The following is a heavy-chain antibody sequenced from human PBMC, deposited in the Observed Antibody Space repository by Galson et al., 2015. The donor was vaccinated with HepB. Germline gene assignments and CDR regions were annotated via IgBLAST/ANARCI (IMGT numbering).Heavy chain of an antibody. CDR2: ISSDGSNK. CDR3: ARDGRERQPLPGY. CDR1: GFTVSSNY. Sequence: SLRLSCAASGFTVSSNYMSWVRQTPDKGLEWVAIISSDGSNKNYADSVKGRFTISRDNSKNTLYLQVSSLKTEDTAVYYCARDGRERQPLPGYWGQGTLVTVSS. J-gene: IGHJ4*02. D-gene: IGHD2-2*01. V-gene: IGHV3-30*03.